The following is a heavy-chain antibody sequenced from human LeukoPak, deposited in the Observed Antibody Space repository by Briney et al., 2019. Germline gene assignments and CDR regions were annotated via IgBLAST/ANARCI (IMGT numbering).Heavy chain of an antibody. CDR2: ISYDGSNK. Sequence: GRSLRLSCAASGFTFSSYAMHWVRQAPGKGLEWVAVISYDGSNKYYADSVKGRFTISRDNSKNTLYLQMNSLRAEDTAVYYCRWAPIAVAGGGAFDIWGQGTMVTVSS. J-gene: IGHJ3*02. CDR1: GFTFSSYA. V-gene: IGHV3-30-3*01. D-gene: IGHD6-19*01. CDR3: RWAPIAVAGGGAFDI.